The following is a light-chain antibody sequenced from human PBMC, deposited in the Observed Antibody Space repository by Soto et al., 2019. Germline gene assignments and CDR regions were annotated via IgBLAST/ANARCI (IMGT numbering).Light chain of an antibody. CDR3: QHYKSYPWT. CDR1: QSISSW. CDR2: KAS. Sequence: DIQMTQSPSTLSASVGDRISITCRASQSISSWLAWYQQKPGKAPKLLIYKASTLKSGVPSRFSGSGSETEFTLTISSLQPDDFATYYCQHYKSYPWTFGQGTKVDIK. J-gene: IGKJ1*01. V-gene: IGKV1-5*03.